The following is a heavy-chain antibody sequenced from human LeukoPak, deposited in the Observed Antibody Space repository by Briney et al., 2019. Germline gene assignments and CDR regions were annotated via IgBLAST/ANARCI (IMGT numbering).Heavy chain of an antibody. D-gene: IGHD1-26*01. Sequence: GASVKVSCKASGYTFAGYYMHWVRQAPGQGLEWMGRINPNSGGTNYAQKFQGRVTMTRDTSISTAYMELSRLRSDDTAVYYCARDLYGATDFDYWGQGTLVTVSS. J-gene: IGHJ4*02. V-gene: IGHV1-2*06. CDR2: INPNSGGT. CDR3: ARDLYGATDFDY. CDR1: GYTFAGYY.